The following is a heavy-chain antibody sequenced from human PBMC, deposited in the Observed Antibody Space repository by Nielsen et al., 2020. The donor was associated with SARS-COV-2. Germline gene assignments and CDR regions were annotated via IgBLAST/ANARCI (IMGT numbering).Heavy chain of an antibody. V-gene: IGHV3-33*01. CDR2: IWYDGSNK. CDR3: ARDTGYGDYRVEANYGMDV. Sequence: GGSLRLSCAASGFTFSSYGMHWVRQAPGKGLEWVAVIWYDGSNKYYADSVKGRFTISRDNSKNTLYLQMNSLRAEDTAVYYCARDTGYGDYRVEANYGMDVRGQGTTVTVSS. CDR1: GFTFSSYG. D-gene: IGHD4-17*01. J-gene: IGHJ6*02.